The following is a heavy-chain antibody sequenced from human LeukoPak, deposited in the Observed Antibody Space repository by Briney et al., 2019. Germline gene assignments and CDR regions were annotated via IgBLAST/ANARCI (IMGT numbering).Heavy chain of an antibody. D-gene: IGHD3-22*01. V-gene: IGHV3-48*01. CDR3: ARDLKGRYYYDSSGM. J-gene: IGHJ4*02. CDR2: ISSSSSTI. CDR1: GFTFSSYS. Sequence: GGSLRLSCAASGFTFSSYSMNWVRQAPGKGLEWVSYISSSSSTIYYADSVKGRFTTSRDNAKNSLYLQMNSLRAEDTAVYYCARDLKGRYYYDSSGMWGQGTLVTVSS.